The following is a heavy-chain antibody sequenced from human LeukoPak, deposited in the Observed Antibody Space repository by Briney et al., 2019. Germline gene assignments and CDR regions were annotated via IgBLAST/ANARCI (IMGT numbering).Heavy chain of an antibody. CDR1: GFTFSSYS. J-gene: IGHJ4*02. CDR2: ISSSSSYI. CDR3: ARSYCSSTSCLTYDY. D-gene: IGHD2-2*01. V-gene: IGHV3-21*01. Sequence: GSLRLSCAASGFTFSSYSMNWVRQAPGKGLEWVPSISSSSSYIYYADSVKGRFTISRDNAKNSLYLQMNSLRAEDTAVYYCARSYCSSTSCLTYDYWGQGTLVTVSS.